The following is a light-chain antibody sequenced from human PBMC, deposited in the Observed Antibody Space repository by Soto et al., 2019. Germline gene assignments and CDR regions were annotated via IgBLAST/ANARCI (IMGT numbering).Light chain of an antibody. CDR3: PDYNSWT. Sequence: DIQMTQSPPTLSASVGDIVTITCRASQSISTWLSWYQQKPGKATKVLIYKASNLQSGVSSRFSGSGSGTEFTLTISSLQPDDFATYYCPDYNSWTCGQGTKVDIK. CDR2: KAS. J-gene: IGKJ1*01. V-gene: IGKV1-5*03. CDR1: QSISTW.